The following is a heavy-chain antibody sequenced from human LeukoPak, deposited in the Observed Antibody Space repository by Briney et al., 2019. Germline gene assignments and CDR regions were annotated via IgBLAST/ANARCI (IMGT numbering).Heavy chain of an antibody. CDR1: GFTFGDYG. V-gene: IGHV3-49*04. CDR2: IRSKAYGGTT. J-gene: IGHJ4*02. Sequence: PGGSLRLSCTPSGFTFGDYGMSWVRQAPGKGLEWVGFIRSKAYGGTTEYAASVKGRFTISRDDSKSIAYLQMNSLKTEDTAVYYCTRGDYYDSSGYYFLFDYWGQGTLVTVSS. D-gene: IGHD3-22*01. CDR3: TRGDYYDSSGYYFLFDY.